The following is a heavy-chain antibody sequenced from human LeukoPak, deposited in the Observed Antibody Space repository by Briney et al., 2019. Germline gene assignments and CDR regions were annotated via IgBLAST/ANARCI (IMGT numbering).Heavy chain of an antibody. D-gene: IGHD2-8*01. J-gene: IGHJ5*02. Sequence: GASVKVSCKASGYTFTGYYIHWVRQASGQGLEWMGWSNPKSGGVHYVEKFQDRVTMITDTSIGTAYLELSSLNFDDTAVYYCAREGDNGVDVNWFDPWGQGTLVTVSS. CDR2: SNPKSGGV. CDR3: AREGDNGVDVNWFDP. V-gene: IGHV1-2*02. CDR1: GYTFTGYY.